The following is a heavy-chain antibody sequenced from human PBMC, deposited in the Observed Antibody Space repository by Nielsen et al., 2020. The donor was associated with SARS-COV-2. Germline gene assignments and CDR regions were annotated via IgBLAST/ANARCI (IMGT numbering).Heavy chain of an antibody. J-gene: IGHJ6*02. CDR3: ARSPFHRSSWYGMDV. CDR2: ISYDGSNK. V-gene: IGHV3-30*04. D-gene: IGHD6-13*01. CDR1: GFTFSSYA. Sequence: GGSLRLSCAASGFTFSSYAMHWVRQAPGKGLEWVAVISYDGSNKYYAGSVKGRFTISRDNSKNTLYLQMNSLRPEDTAVFYCARSPFHRSSWYGMDVWGQGTTVTVSS.